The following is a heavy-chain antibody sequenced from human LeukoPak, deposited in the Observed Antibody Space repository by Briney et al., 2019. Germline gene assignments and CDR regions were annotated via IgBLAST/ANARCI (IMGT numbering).Heavy chain of an antibody. V-gene: IGHV3-23*01. J-gene: IGHJ4*02. D-gene: IGHD3-9*01. Sequence: GGSLSLLCAASGFPFCRFAMMWLRQAPGKGLVWVSSINTSGGSTYFADSVKGRFIISRDNSKDTLYLQMHSLRDEDTAVYYCAKRLTGNIRCFDYWGRGTLVTVSS. CDR1: GFPFCRFA. CDR2: INTSGGST. CDR3: AKRLTGNIRCFDY.